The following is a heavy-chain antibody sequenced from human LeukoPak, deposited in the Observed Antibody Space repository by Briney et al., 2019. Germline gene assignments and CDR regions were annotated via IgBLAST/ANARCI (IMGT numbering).Heavy chain of an antibody. CDR2: IRYDGSNK. J-gene: IGHJ4*02. V-gene: IGHV3-30*02. CDR1: GFTFSSYG. D-gene: IGHD3-3*01. Sequence: GGSLRLSCAASGFTFSSYGMHWVRQAPGKGLEWVAFIRYDGSNKYYADSVKGRFTISRDNSKNTLYLQMNSLRAEDTAVYYCATEFGVVINYFDYWGQGTLVTVSS. CDR3: ATEFGVVINYFDY.